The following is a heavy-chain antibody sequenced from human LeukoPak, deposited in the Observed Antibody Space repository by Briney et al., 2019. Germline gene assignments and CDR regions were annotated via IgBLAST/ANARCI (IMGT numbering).Heavy chain of an antibody. Sequence: ASVKVSCKASGYTFTSYYMHWVRQAPGQGLEWMGWINPNSGGTNYAQKFQGWVTMTRDTSISTAYMELSRLRSDDTAVYYCARDSHYYDSSGQFDYWGQGTLVTVSS. V-gene: IGHV1-2*04. CDR1: GYTFTSYY. J-gene: IGHJ4*02. D-gene: IGHD3-22*01. CDR2: INPNSGGT. CDR3: ARDSHYYDSSGQFDY.